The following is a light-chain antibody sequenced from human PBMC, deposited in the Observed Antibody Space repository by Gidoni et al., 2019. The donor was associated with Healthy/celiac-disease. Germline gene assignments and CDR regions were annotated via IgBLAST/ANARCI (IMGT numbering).Light chain of an antibody. CDR3: QQYYSYPYT. CDR1: QGISSY. CDR2: ASS. J-gene: IGKJ2*01. V-gene: IGKV1-8*01. Sequence: AIRMTQSPSSFSASTGDRVTITCRASQGISSYLAWYQQKPGKAPKLLIYASSTLQSGVPSRFSRSGSWTDFTLTISCLQSEDFATYYCQQYYSYPYTFGQGTKLEIK.